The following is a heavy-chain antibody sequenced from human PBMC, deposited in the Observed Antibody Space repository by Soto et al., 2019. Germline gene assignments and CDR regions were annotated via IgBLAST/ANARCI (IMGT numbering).Heavy chain of an antibody. V-gene: IGHV4-30-2*01. D-gene: IGHD6-25*01. CDR1: GDPITSGGYS. CDR2: IFHSGST. J-gene: IGHJ4*02. Sequence: SETLSLTCTVSGDPITSGGYSWTWIRQPPGKGLEWIGNIFHSGSTSYNPSLQSRVTMSVDRSKNQFSLEVKSVTAADTAVYYCARQDTSGWAYFFDHWGPGILVTVSS. CDR3: ARQDTSGWAYFFDH.